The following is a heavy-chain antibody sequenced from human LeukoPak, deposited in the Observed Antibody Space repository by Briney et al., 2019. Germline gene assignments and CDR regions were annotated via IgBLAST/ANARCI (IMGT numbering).Heavy chain of an antibody. Sequence: GGSLRLSCAASGFTFSRYWMHWVRQAPGKGLVWVSHINNDGSSTSYADSVKGRCTISRDYSQNTVYLQMNSLRDEDTAVYFCARARVGSTYSFDCWGQGTLVTVSS. J-gene: IGHJ4*02. CDR3: ARARVGSTYSFDC. CDR2: INNDGSST. D-gene: IGHD1-26*01. CDR1: GFTFSRYW. V-gene: IGHV3-74*01.